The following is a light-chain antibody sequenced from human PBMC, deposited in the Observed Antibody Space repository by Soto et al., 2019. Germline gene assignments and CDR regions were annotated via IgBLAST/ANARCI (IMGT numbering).Light chain of an antibody. CDR1: QSVSSNH. CDR2: GTS. J-gene: IGKJ4*01. V-gene: IGKV3-20*01. Sequence: EIVLTQSPATLSLSPGERATLSCRASQSVSSNHLAWYQQKPGQAPRLLIFGTSTRATGIPDRFSGSGSGTDFTLSISRLEPEDFAVYYCQQYASSPLLTFGGGTKVDIK. CDR3: QQYASSPLLT.